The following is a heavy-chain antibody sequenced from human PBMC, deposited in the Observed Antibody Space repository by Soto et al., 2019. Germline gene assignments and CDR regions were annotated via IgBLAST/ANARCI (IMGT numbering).Heavy chain of an antibody. CDR2: LGVDDLP. CDR1: GYTFSKYA. Sequence: GGSLRLSCATPGYTFSKYAMSWVRQAPGKGLEWVSGLGVDDLPYYADSVRGRYTISKDKSKNMLYLQMNSLGAEDTALYYCAKAKGSFDNTGPDSWGPGTLVTVSS. D-gene: IGHD3-22*01. V-gene: IGHV3-23*01. CDR3: AKAKGSFDNTGPDS. J-gene: IGHJ4*02.